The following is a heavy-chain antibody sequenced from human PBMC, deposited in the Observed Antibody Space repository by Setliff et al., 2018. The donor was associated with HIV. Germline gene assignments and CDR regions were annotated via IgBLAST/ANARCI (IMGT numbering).Heavy chain of an antibody. J-gene: IGHJ5*02. Sequence: GGSLRLSCAASGFSFSIYEMNWVRQAPGKGLEWLSYISSSSSTILYADSVKGRFTISRDNAKNSLYLQMNSLRAEDTALYYCPKDIIPAGLFHDLWGQGTLVTVSS. CDR3: PKDIIPAGLFHDL. CDR1: GFSFSIYE. V-gene: IGHV3-48*03. D-gene: IGHD2-2*01. CDR2: ISSSSSTI.